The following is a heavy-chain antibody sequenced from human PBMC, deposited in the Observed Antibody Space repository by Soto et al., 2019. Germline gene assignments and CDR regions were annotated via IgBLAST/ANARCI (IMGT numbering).Heavy chain of an antibody. CDR1: GGSISSGGYY. Sequence: QVQLQESGPGLVKPSQTLSLTCTVSGGSISSGGYYWSWIRQHPGKGLEWIGYIYYSGSTYYNPSLKSRVTISVDTFKNQFSLKLSSVTAADTAVYYCARLYCSGGSCYRGYYYYYMDVWGKGTTVTVSS. CDR2: IYYSGST. CDR3: ARLYCSGGSCYRGYYYYYMDV. D-gene: IGHD2-15*01. J-gene: IGHJ6*03. V-gene: IGHV4-31*03.